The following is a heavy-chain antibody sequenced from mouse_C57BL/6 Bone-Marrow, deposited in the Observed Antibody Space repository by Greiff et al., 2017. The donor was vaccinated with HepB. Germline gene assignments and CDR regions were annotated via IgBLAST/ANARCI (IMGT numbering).Heavy chain of an antibody. Sequence: EVKLMESGGGLVQPGGSLKLSCAASGFTFSDYYMYWVRQTPEKRLEWVAYISNGGGSTYYPDTVKGRFTISRDNAKNTLYLQMSRLKSEDTAMYYCARHGGYYEAYWGQGTLVTVSA. CDR2: ISNGGGST. CDR1: GFTFSDYY. V-gene: IGHV5-12*01. J-gene: IGHJ3*01. CDR3: ARHGGYYEAY. D-gene: IGHD2-3*01.